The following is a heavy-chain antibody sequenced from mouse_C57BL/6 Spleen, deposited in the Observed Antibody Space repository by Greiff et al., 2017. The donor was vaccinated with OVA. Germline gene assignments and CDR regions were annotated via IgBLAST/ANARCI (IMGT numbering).Heavy chain of an antibody. D-gene: IGHD2-1*01. CDR3: AKSGKYEYIDY. V-gene: IGHV1-50*01. CDR1: GYTFTSYW. CDR2: IDPSDSYT. J-gene: IGHJ2*01. Sequence: QVQLKQPGAELVKPGASVKLSCKASGYTFTSYWMQWVKQRPGQGLEWIGEIDPSDSYTNYNQKFKGKATLTVDTSASTAYMQLSSLTSEDSAVYYCAKSGKYEYIDYWGQGTTLTVSS.